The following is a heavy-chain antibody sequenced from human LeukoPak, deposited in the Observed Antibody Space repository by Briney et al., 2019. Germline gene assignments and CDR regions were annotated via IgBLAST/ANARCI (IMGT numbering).Heavy chain of an antibody. V-gene: IGHV3-23*01. CDR1: EFTFRSYW. J-gene: IGHJ4*02. CDR3: AKGYYYGSGSSKLYFDY. CDR2: ISGSGGST. Sequence: GGSLRLSCAAYEFTFRSYWMHWVRQAPGKGLEWVSAISGSGGSTYYADSVKGRFTISRDNSKNTLYLQMNSLRAEDTAVYYCAKGYYYGSGSSKLYFDYWGQGTLVTVSS. D-gene: IGHD3-10*01.